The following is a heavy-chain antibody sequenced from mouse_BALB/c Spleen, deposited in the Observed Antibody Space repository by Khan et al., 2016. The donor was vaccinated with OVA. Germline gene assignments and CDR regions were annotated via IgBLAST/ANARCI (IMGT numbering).Heavy chain of an antibody. D-gene: IGHD1-1*01. CDR2: IDPFNGGS. V-gene: IGHV1-31*01. J-gene: IGHJ3*01. CDR1: GYSFTSYY. Sequence: VQLQQSGPELMKPGASVKISCEASGYSFTSYYIHWVKQSHGKTLEWIGYIDPFNGGSTYNQKFKGKATLTVDKSSSTAYMHLSSLTSEDSAVYYCARHGSTSWFAYWGQGTLVTVSA. CDR3: ARHGSTSWFAY.